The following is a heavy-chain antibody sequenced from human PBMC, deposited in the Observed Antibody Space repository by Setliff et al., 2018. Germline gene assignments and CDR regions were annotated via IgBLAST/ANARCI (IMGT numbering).Heavy chain of an antibody. CDR3: MKKIIAGGGPPYDYFDY. Sequence: PGGSLRLSCAASGFTFSTYVMTWVRQAPGKGLEWVSSIHGGGINTYYADSVKGRFTISRDNSKNTLFLQMNSLRADDTAVYYCMKKIIAGGGPPYDYFDYWGQGTLVTVSS. CDR2: IHGGGINT. J-gene: IGHJ4*02. CDR1: GFTFSTYV. D-gene: IGHD1-26*01. V-gene: IGHV3-23*01.